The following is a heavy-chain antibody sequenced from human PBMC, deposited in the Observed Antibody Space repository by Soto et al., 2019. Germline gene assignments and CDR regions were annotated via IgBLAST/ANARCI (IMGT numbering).Heavy chain of an antibody. CDR1: GLTVSSNF. CDR3: ARGDGYNYYFDY. Sequence: GSLRLACAASGLTVSSNFMSWVRQAPGKGLEWVSIIYNDGSTYYVDSVKGRFTISRDNSKNTLYLQMNGLRAEDTAVYYCARGDGYNYYFDYWGQGTLVTVSS. J-gene: IGHJ4*02. CDR2: IYNDGST. D-gene: IGHD5-12*01. V-gene: IGHV3-53*01.